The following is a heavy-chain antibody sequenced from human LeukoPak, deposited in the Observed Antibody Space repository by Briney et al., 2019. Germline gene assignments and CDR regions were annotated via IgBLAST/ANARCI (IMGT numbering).Heavy chain of an antibody. CDR1: GGSISSYY. Sequence: SEALSLTCTFSGGSISSYYRSWVRQTPRKGLEWICDIYYTWSTDYNPTLKSRVTISLDTSKNQFSLKLNSVTAADTALYYCAGDYGGYEAAFPIWGQGTMVTVSS. CDR2: IYYTWST. J-gene: IGHJ3*02. D-gene: IGHD4-17*01. CDR3: AGDYGGYEAAFPI. V-gene: IGHV4-59*08.